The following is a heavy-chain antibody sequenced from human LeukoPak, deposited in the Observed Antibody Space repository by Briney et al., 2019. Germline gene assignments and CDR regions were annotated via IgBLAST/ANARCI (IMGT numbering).Heavy chain of an antibody. J-gene: IGHJ4*02. CDR2: FDPEDGEA. CDR3: ATSSTVNSGFDY. D-gene: IGHD4-17*01. V-gene: IGHV1-24*01. Sequence: ASVKVSCKVSGYTLTELSMHWVRQAPGKGLEWMGGFDPEDGEAIYAQKFQGRVTMTEDTSTDTAYMELSSLRSEDTAVYYCATSSTVNSGFDYWGQGTLVTVSS. CDR1: GYTLTELS.